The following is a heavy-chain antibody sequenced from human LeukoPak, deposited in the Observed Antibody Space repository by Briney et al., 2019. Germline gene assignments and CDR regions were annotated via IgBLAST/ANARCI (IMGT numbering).Heavy chain of an antibody. CDR1: GGSISSGGYY. J-gene: IGHJ4*02. D-gene: IGHD6-6*01. V-gene: IGHV4-31*03. CDR2: IYYSGST. CDR3: ARYGVGEYSSSYYFDY. Sequence: SETLSLTCTVSGGSISSGGYYWSWIRQHPGKGLEWIGYIYYSGSTYYNPSLKSRVTISVDTSKNQFSLKLSSVTAADTAVYYCARYGVGEYSSSYYFDYWGQGTLVTVSS.